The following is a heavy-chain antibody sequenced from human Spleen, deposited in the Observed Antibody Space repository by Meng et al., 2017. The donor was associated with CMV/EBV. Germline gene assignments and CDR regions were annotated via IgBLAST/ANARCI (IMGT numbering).Heavy chain of an antibody. CDR3: AKPHYCSGGNCYSLVFDT. Sequence: YIMTWVLQAPGKGLKWVSSISSTSSYIYYADSVKGRFTISRDNAKSSLYLQMNSLRVEDTAVYYCAKPHYCSGGNCYSLVFDTWGQGTLVTVSS. J-gene: IGHJ5*02. V-gene: IGHV3-21*06. CDR1: YI. D-gene: IGHD2-15*01. CDR2: ISSTSSYI.